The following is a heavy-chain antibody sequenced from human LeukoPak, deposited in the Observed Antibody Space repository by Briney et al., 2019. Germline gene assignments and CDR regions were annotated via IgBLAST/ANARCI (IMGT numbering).Heavy chain of an antibody. Sequence: SETLSLTSTLPGGSISSSYWNWMRQPPRKRLEWIGYPYNSASTNYNPSLKSRLTISLDMSKNQLSLKLTSVTAADTAVYYCARGVTSPLDAFDIWGQATTVTVYS. D-gene: IGHD1-26*01. CDR1: GGSISSSY. CDR3: ARGVTSPLDAFDI. V-gene: IGHV4-59*01. J-gene: IGHJ3*02. CDR2: PYNSAST.